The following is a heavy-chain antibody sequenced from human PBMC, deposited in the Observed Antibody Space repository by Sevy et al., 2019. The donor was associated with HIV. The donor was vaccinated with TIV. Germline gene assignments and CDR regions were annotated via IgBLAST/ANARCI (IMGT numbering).Heavy chain of an antibody. CDR3: AIDPDYVGNSGPFDY. D-gene: IGHD4-17*01. J-gene: IGHJ4*02. V-gene: IGHV6-1*01. CDR1: GDSVSSNSAA. CDR2: TYYRSKWYN. Sequence: KQSQTLSLTCAISGDSVSSNSAAWNWIRQSPSRGLEWLGRTYYRSKWYNDYAVSVKSRITNNPDTSKNQFSLQLNSVTPEDTVVYYCAIDPDYVGNSGPFDYWGQGTLVTVSS.